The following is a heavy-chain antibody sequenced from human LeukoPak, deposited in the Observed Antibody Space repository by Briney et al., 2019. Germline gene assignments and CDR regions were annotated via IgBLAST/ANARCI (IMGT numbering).Heavy chain of an antibody. J-gene: IGHJ1*01. CDR1: GFTFSNYW. D-gene: IGHD2-2*01. Sequence: QPGGSLRLSCEGSGFTFSNYWMSWVRQAPGKGLEWVANIQQHGSETYYGDSVKGRFTISRDNAKNSLYLQMNGLRAEDTAVYYCATYSSSNGREFQYWGQGTLVTVSS. CDR2: IQQHGSET. CDR3: ATYSSSNGREFQY. V-gene: IGHV3-7*01.